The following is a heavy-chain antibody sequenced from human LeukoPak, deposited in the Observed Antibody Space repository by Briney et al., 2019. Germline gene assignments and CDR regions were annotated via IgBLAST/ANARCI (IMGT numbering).Heavy chain of an antibody. V-gene: IGHV4-61*02. Sequence: PSETLSLTCTVSGDSISSGDYYWSWIRQPAGKGLEWIGRISSSGSTNYNPSLKSRVTISVDTSKNQFSLKLSSVTAADTAVYYCARRGWLHPFDYWGQGTLVTVSS. CDR1: GDSISSGDYY. CDR2: ISSSGST. CDR3: ARRGWLHPFDY. D-gene: IGHD3-9*01. J-gene: IGHJ4*02.